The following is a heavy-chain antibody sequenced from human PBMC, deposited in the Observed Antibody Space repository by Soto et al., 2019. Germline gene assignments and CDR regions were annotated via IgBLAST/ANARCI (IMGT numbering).Heavy chain of an antibody. V-gene: IGHV1-46*01. CDR1: GYTFTSYY. Sequence: ASVKVSCKASGYTFTSYYMHWVRQAPGQGLEWMGIINPSGGSTIYAQKFQGRVTMTKNTSTNTAYMELSSLRSEDTAVYYCATGGVPYGMDVWGQGTTVTVSS. CDR3: ATGGVPYGMDV. D-gene: IGHD3-10*01. CDR2: INPSGGST. J-gene: IGHJ6*02.